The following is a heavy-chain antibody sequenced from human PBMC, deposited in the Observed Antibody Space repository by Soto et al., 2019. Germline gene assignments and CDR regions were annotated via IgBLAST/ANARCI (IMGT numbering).Heavy chain of an antibody. V-gene: IGHV3-30*03. Sequence: QVQLVESGGGVVQPGRSLRLSCAAAGFTFSHYGIQWFRQAPGKGLEWLAVISYDGSNKHYADSVKGRFTVSRDNSKNTLYLQMNSLRAEDTAVYFCARYSGKYQGPIDYWGQGTLVTVSS. D-gene: IGHD1-26*01. CDR3: ARYSGKYQGPIDY. J-gene: IGHJ4*02. CDR2: ISYDGSNK. CDR1: GFTFSHYG.